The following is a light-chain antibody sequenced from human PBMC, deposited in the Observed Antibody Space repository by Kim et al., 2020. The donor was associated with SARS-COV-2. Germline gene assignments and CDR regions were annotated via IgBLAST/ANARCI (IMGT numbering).Light chain of an antibody. V-gene: IGKV3-15*01. Sequence: EIVMTQSPATLSVSPGERATLSCRASQSVSSNLAWYQRKPGQAPRLLIYGASTRATDIPARFSGGGSGTEFTLTISSLQSEDFAVYYCQQFNNWPRTFGQGTKVDIK. CDR3: QQFNNWPRT. J-gene: IGKJ1*01. CDR1: QSVSSN. CDR2: GAS.